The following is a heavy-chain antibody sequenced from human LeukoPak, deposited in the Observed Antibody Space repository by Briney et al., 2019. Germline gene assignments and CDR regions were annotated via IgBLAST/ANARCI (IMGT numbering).Heavy chain of an antibody. J-gene: IGHJ5*01. D-gene: IGHD6-25*01. CDR2: MNPNSGNT. Sequence: ASVKVSCKASGYTFTSYDINWVLQATGQGLERMGWMNPNSGNTGYAQKFQGRVTMTRNTSISTAYMELSSLRSEDTAVYYCARVSISGYAPLDSWGQGTLVTVSS. V-gene: IGHV1-8*01. CDR1: GYTFTSYD. CDR3: ARVSISGYAPLDS.